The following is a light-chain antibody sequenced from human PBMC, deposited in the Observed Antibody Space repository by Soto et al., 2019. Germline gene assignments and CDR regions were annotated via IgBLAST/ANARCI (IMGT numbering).Light chain of an antibody. V-gene: IGLV2-8*01. CDR3: SSYAGTNIHYV. CDR2: DVS. CDR1: SSDVGGYNY. J-gene: IGLJ1*01. Sequence: QSVLTQPPSASGSPVQSVTISCTGTSSDVGGYNYVSWYQQHPGKAPKLMIYDVSKRPSGVPDRFSGSKSGNTASLTVSGLQAEDEADYYCSSYAGTNIHYVFGTGTKLTVL.